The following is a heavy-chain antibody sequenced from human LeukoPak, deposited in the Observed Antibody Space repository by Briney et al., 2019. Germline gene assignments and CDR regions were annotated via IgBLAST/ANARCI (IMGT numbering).Heavy chain of an antibody. CDR2: MNPNSGNT. V-gene: IGHV1-8*01. CDR1: GYTFTSYD. J-gene: IGHJ4*02. D-gene: IGHD6-6*01. Sequence: ASVKVSCKASGYTFTSYDINWVRQATGQGLEWMGWMNPNSGNTGYAQKFQGRVTVTRDTSTSTIYMELSSLTSDDTAVYYCARDLGLIAARSSYPDYWGQGTLVTVSS. CDR3: ARDLGLIAARSSYPDY.